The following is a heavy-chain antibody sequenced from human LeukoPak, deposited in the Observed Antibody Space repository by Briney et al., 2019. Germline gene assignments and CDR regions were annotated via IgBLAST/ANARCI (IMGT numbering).Heavy chain of an antibody. V-gene: IGHV3-23*01. CDR1: GFTFSSYA. CDR3: AKAGGSQLLYEGSSFDY. D-gene: IGHD2-2*02. Sequence: AGSLRLSCAASGFTFSSYAMSWVRQGPGKGLELVSAISGSGGSTYYADSVNGRFTISRDNSKTTLYLQMNSLRAEDTAVYYCAKAGGSQLLYEGSSFDYWGQGTLVTVSS. CDR2: ISGSGGST. J-gene: IGHJ4*02.